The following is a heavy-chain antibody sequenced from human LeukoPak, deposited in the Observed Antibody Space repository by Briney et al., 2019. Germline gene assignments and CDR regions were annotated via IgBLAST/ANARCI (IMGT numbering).Heavy chain of an antibody. J-gene: IGHJ4*02. Sequence: GESLQISCKGSGYSFTSYWIGWVRQMPGKGLEWMGIIYPSGSDTRYSPSFQCQVTISADKSISTAYLQWSSLKASDTAMYYCARRVWQQQGWSFDYWGQGTLVTVSS. CDR1: GYSFTSYW. CDR3: ARRVWQQQGWSFDY. D-gene: IGHD6-13*01. CDR2: IYPSGSDT. V-gene: IGHV5-51*01.